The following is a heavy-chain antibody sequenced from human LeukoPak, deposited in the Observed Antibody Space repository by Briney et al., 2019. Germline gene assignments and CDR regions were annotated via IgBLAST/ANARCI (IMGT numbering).Heavy chain of an antibody. CDR2: FDPEDGET. D-gene: IGHD1-1*01. Sequence: ASVKVSCTVSGYTLTELSMHWVRQAPGKGLEWMGGFDPEDGETIYAQKFQGRVTMTQDTSTATAYMELSSLRSEDTAVYYCATVSGTTTLDYYYYMDVWGKGTTVTVSS. J-gene: IGHJ6*03. CDR3: ATVSGTTTLDYYYYMDV. V-gene: IGHV1-24*01. CDR1: GYTLTELS.